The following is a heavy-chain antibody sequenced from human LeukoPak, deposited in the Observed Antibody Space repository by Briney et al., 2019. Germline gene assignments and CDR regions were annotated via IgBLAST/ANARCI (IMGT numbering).Heavy chain of an antibody. CDR2: ISWNSGSI. CDR1: GFTFDDYA. Sequence: GGSLRLSCAASGFTFDDYAMHWVRQAPGKGLEWVSGISWNSGSIGYADSVKGRFTISRDNAKNSLYLQMNSLRAEDTALYYCAKDHGSLTYALDIWGQGTMVTASS. V-gene: IGHV3-9*01. D-gene: IGHD1-26*01. CDR3: AKDHGSLTYALDI. J-gene: IGHJ3*02.